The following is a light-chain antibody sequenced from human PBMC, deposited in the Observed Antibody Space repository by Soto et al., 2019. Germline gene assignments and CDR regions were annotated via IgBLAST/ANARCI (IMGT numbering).Light chain of an antibody. V-gene: IGLV2-23*01. CDR1: SSDVGSYNL. CDR3: CSYAGTSTLL. J-gene: IGLJ2*01. Sequence: QSALTQPASVSGSPGQSITISFTGTSSDVGSYNLVSWYQQHPGKAPKLMIYEGSKRPSGVSNRVSGSKYGNTASLTISGIQAEDEADYYCCSYAGTSTLLFGGGTQLTVL. CDR2: EGS.